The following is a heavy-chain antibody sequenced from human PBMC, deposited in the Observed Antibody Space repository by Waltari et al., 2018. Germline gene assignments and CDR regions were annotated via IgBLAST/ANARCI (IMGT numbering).Heavy chain of an antibody. CDR3: AKVGVGLTTWYPFDV. Sequence: QVHLVESGGGVVQPGGSLKLSCAASGFPLRDYGMPWVRQAPGKGLEWVAFIRYDASDIYYRDSVKGRFTISRDNSKNTLFLQMSSLRPEDTAVYYCAKVGVGLTTWYPFDVWGQGTMVTVSS. J-gene: IGHJ3*01. V-gene: IGHV3-30*02. CDR1: GFPLRDYG. CDR2: IRYDASDI. D-gene: IGHD1-1*01.